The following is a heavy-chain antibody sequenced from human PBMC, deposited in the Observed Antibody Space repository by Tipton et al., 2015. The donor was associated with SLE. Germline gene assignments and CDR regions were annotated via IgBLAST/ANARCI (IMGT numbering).Heavy chain of an antibody. V-gene: IGHV3-66*02. CDR3: ARARGYCSSTSCYNRYYYMDV. J-gene: IGHJ6*03. D-gene: IGHD2-2*02. Sequence: SLRLSCAASGFTVSSNYMSWVRQAPGKGLEWVSVIYSGGSTYYADSVKGRFTISRDNSKNTLYLQMNSLRAEDTAVYYCARARGYCSSTSCYNRYYYMDVWGKGTTVTVSS. CDR1: GFTVSSNY. CDR2: IYSGGST.